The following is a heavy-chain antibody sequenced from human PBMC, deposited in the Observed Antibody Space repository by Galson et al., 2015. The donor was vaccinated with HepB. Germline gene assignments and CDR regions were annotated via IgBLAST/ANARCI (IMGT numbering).Heavy chain of an antibody. Sequence: SLRLSRAASGFTFSNYGIHWVRQAPGKGLEWVSFIRYDGTNEYYADSVKGRFTISRDNANNTLYLQMNSLRAEDTAVYYCARDLRLFGLWYNFDYWGQGTLVTVSS. J-gene: IGHJ4*02. CDR3: ARDLRLFGLWYNFDY. CDR2: IRYDGTNE. CDR1: GFTFSNYG. V-gene: IGHV3-30*02. D-gene: IGHD2-21*01.